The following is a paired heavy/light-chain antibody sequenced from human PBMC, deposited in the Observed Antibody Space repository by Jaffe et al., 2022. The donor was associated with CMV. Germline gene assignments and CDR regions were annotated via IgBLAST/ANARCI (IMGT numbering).Heavy chain of an antibody. J-gene: IGHJ1*01. V-gene: IGHV3-23*01. Sequence: EVQLLESGGGLVQPGGSLRLSCAASGFTFSSYAMNWVRQAPGKGLEWVSAISFSGDATYYPDSVEGRFTISRDNSRDTLYLQMNSLRAEDTAIYYCAKVLIGGSGTYDEFFHHWGRGTLVTVSS. CDR2: ISFSGDAT. CDR1: GFTFSSYA. CDR3: AKVLIGGSGTYDEFFHH. D-gene: IGHD3-16*01.
Light chain of an antibody. CDR2: GAS. CDR3: QQYNNWPLT. CDR1: QSVNSN. J-gene: IGKJ4*01. V-gene: IGKV3-15*01. Sequence: EIVMTQSPATLSVSPGERATLSCRASQSVNSNLAWYQQKPGQAPRLLIYGASARATGIPARFSGSGSGTEFTLTITTLQSEDFAVYYCQQYNNWPLTFGGGTKVEIK.